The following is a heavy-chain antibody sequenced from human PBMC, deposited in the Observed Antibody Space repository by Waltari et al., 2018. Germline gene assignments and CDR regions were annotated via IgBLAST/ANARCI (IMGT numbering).Heavy chain of an antibody. V-gene: IGHV4-4*09. D-gene: IGHD2-15*01. CDR2: GST. J-gene: IGHJ5*02. CDR3: AGGCSGGSCYGLDP. Sequence: GSTNYNPSLKSRVTISVDTSKNQFSLKLSSVTAADTAVYYCAGGCSGGSCYGLDPWGQGTLVTVSS.